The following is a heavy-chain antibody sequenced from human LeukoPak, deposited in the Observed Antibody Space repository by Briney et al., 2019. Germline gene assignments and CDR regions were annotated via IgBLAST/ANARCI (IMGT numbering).Heavy chain of an antibody. CDR3: ARDRDLRHRSGSFDY. CDR1: GYSFTSYY. Sequence: ASVKVSCKASGYSFTSYYIHWVRQAPGQGLEWMGIINPSGGSTSYAQKFQGRVTMTRDTSTSTVYMELSSLRSEDTAVYYCARDRDLRHRSGSFDYWGQGTLVTVSS. V-gene: IGHV1-46*01. CDR2: INPSGGST. J-gene: IGHJ4*02. D-gene: IGHD5-12*01.